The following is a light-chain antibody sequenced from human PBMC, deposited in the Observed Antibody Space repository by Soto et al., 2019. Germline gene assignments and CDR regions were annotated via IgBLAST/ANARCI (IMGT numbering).Light chain of an antibody. CDR1: QSVSSN. CDR3: QQRSNWPPIT. Sequence: VMTLSLATLSVKPGESATLSCRASQSVSSNLAWYQQKPGQAPRLLIYGASNRATGIPARFSGSGSGTDFTLTISSLEPEDFAVYYCQQRSNWPPITFGQGRLLEVK. CDR2: GAS. J-gene: IGKJ5*01. V-gene: IGKV3-11*01.